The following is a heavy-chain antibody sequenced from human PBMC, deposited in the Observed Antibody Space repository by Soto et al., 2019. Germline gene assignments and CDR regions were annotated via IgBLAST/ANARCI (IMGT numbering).Heavy chain of an antibody. CDR1: AFTFSNYA. V-gene: IGHV3-23*01. Sequence: PGGSLRLSCAASAFTFSNYAMNWFRQAPGKGLQRVSTISGSGGHTYFADSVKGRFTISRDNSKNTVSLEMNNLRAEDTALYFCAKGGDCGGGSCYTGTFYYFDVWGRGTLVTVSS. CDR3: AKGGDCGGGSCYTGTFYYFDV. CDR2: ISGSGGHT. D-gene: IGHD2-15*01. J-gene: IGHJ2*01.